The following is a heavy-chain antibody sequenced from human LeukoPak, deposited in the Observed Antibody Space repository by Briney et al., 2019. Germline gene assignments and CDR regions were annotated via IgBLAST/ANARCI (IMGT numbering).Heavy chain of an antibody. CDR2: INTEGSRT. CDR3: ARDRGRWYFDL. V-gene: IGHV3-74*01. J-gene: IGHJ2*01. D-gene: IGHD5-12*01. CDR1: GFTFSSYW. Sequence: GGSLRLSCAASGFTFSSYWMHWVRQVPGKGLVWVSHINTEGSRTTYADFVKGRFTISRDNAKNTLYLQMNSLRDDDTAVYYCARDRGRWYFDLWGRGTLVTVSS.